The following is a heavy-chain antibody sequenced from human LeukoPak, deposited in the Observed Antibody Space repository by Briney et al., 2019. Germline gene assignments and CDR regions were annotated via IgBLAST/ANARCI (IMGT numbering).Heavy chain of an antibody. V-gene: IGHV4-39*01. CDR1: GGSISSSSYS. Sequence: SETLSLTCTVSGGSISSSSYSWGWIRQPPGKGLEWIGSIYYSGSTYYNPSLKSRVTISVDTSKNQFSLKLSSVTAADTAVYYCARFSSNTRTADYWGQGTLVTVSS. CDR3: ARFSSNTRTADY. J-gene: IGHJ4*02. CDR2: IYYSGST.